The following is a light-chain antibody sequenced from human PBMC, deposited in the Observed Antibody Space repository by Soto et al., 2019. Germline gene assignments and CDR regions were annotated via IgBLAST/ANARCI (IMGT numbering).Light chain of an antibody. V-gene: IGKV1-33*01. CDR1: QSISTY. J-gene: IGKJ5*01. CDR2: DAS. Sequence: IQMSQSAASLSASVGGRVTIPCRASQSISTYLNWYQQRPGEAPKVLIYDASSLQSGVPSRFSGRRSGTDFTCTISSLQPEDIATYFCQQYGDLPITFGQRTRLE. CDR3: QQYGDLPIT.